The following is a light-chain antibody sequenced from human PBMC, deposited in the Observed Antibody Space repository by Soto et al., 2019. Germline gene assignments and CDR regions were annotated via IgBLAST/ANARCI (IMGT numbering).Light chain of an antibody. CDR1: QTISSW. J-gene: IGKJ1*01. Sequence: DIHMTQSRSTLSGSVGDRVTITCLASQTISSWLAWYQQKPGKAPKLLIYKASTLKSGVPSRFSGSGSGTEFTLTISSLQPDDFATYYCQHYNSYSEAFGQGTKVDIK. CDR3: QHYNSYSEA. CDR2: KAS. V-gene: IGKV1-5*03.